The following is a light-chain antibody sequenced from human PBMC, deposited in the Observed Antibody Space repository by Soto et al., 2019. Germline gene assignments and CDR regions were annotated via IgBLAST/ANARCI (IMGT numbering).Light chain of an antibody. Sequence: EVVMTQSPATLSVSPVERATLSCMASQSVSSNLAWYQQKPGQAPRLLISVASSRATGIPDRFSGSGSGTDFSLTISRLEPEDFAVYYCQQYSSSSRTFGQGTKVDI. CDR3: QQYSSSSRT. CDR2: VAS. CDR1: QSVSSN. V-gene: IGKV3-20*01. J-gene: IGKJ1*01.